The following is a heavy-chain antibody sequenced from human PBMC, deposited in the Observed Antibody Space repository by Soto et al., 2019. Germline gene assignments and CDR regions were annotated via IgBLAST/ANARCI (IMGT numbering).Heavy chain of an antibody. Sequence: QVQLVESGGGLVKPGGSLRLSCAASGFTFSDYYMSWIRQAPGKGLEWVSYISSSSSYTNYADSVKGRFTISRDNAKNSLYLQMTSLRDEDTAVYYCARDHHRYSGYDYVDYWGQGNLVTVSS. CDR3: ARDHHRYSGYDYVDY. D-gene: IGHD5-12*01. V-gene: IGHV3-11*05. CDR1: GFTFSDYY. J-gene: IGHJ4*02. CDR2: ISSSSSYT.